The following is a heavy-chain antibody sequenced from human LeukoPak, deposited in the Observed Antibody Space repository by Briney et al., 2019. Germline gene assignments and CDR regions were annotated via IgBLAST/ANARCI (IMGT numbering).Heavy chain of an antibody. D-gene: IGHD3-22*01. J-gene: IGHJ3*02. CDR2: ISGSGGST. Sequence: PGGSLRLSCAASGFTFSSYGMSWVRQAPGKGLEWVSAISGSGGSTYYADSVKGRFTISRDNSKNTLYLQMNSLRAEDTAVYYCAKDHLPYYDSSGYDAFDIWGQGTMVTVSS. CDR1: GFTFSSYG. V-gene: IGHV3-23*01. CDR3: AKDHLPYYDSSGYDAFDI.